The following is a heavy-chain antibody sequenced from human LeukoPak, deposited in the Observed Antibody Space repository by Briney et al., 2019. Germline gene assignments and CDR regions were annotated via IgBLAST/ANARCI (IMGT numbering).Heavy chain of an antibody. CDR1: GYTFTGYY. CDR2: INPNSGGT. CDR3: ASGDILTGWDYFDY. Sequence: ASVKVSCKASGYTFTGYYMHWVRQAPGQGLEWMEWINPNSGGTNYAQKFQGRVTMTRDTSISTAYMELSRLRSDDTAVYYCASGDILTGWDYFDYWGQGTLVTVSS. V-gene: IGHV1-2*02. D-gene: IGHD3-9*01. J-gene: IGHJ4*02.